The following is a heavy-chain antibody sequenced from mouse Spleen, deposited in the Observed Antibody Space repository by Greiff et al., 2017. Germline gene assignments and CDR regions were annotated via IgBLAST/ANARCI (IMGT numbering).Heavy chain of an antibody. CDR2: IDPETGGT. Sequence: VQGVESGAELVRPGASVTLSCKASGYTFTDYEMHWVKQTPVHGLEWIGAIDPETGGTAYNQKFKGKAILTADKSSSTAYMELRSLTSEDSAVYYCTREPAWFAYWGQGTLVTVSA. CDR1: GYTFTDYE. V-gene: IGHV1-15*01. J-gene: IGHJ3*01. CDR3: TREPAWFAY.